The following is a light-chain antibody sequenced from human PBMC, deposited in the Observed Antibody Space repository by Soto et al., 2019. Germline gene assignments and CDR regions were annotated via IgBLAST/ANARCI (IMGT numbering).Light chain of an antibody. CDR3: QQYDNLAFT. V-gene: IGKV1-33*01. CDR2: DAS. J-gene: IGKJ4*01. CDR1: QDISNY. Sequence: DIQMTQSPSSLSASVGDRVTITCQASQDISNYLNWYQQKPGKAPKLLIYDASNLETGVPSRFSGSGSGTDFTFTISSLRPADIATYYCQQYDNLAFTFGRGTKVEIK.